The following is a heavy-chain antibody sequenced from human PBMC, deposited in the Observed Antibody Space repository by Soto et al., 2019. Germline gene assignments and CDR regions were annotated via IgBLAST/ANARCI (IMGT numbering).Heavy chain of an antibody. CDR2: ISSSGSII. V-gene: IGHV3-23*01. CDR1: GFTFGSYA. J-gene: IGHJ6*02. CDR3: AEEILYDDEGKGAGFYGMDV. Sequence: EVQLLESGGGLVQPGGSLRLSCAASGFTFGSYALNWVRQAPGKGLGWVSVISSSGSIIYYADSVKGRFTISRDNSQNTGYVQMGGLRVEDTAVYYWAEEILYDDEGKGAGFYGMDVWGQGPRVTV. D-gene: IGHD2-15*01.